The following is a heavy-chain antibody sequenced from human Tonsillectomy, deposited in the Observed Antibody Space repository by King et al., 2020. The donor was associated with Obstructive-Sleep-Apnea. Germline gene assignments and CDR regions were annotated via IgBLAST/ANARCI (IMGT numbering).Heavy chain of an antibody. D-gene: IGHD3-3*01. V-gene: IGHV4-59*01. J-gene: IGHJ6*02. CDR3: VRDYPLAWLSNRGEQYYSGMDV. Sequence: QLQESGPGLVRPSETLSLTCTVSGGSINNFSWTWIRQAPGKGLEWIGYSYYTGGTKYNPSLESRVTMSVDASKNQFSLKLSSVTTADTAVYYCVRDYPLAWLSNRGEQYYSGMDVWGQGTTVTVSS. CDR1: GGSINNFS. CDR2: SYYTGGT.